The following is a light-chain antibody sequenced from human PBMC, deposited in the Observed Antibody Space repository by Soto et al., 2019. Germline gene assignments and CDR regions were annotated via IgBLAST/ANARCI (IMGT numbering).Light chain of an antibody. V-gene: IGKV3D-20*01. CDR3: QQYGSLPWT. Sequence: EIVLTQSPATLSLSPGERATLSCGASQSVRSGNLAWYQQKPGLAPRLVIYNISDRATGIPDRFSGSGSGTGFTLIITRLEPEDFASYYCQQYGSLPWTFGQGTTVEVK. J-gene: IGKJ1*01. CDR2: NIS. CDR1: QSVRSGN.